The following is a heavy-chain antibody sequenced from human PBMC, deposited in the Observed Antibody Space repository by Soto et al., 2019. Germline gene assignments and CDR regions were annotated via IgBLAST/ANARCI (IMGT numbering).Heavy chain of an antibody. J-gene: IGHJ6*02. V-gene: IGHV1-69*01. CDR3: ARRAEQQLAWEGVYYYYYYGMDV. D-gene: IGHD6-13*01. CDR2: IIPIFGTA. CDR1: GGTFSSYA. Sequence: QVQLVQSGAEVKKPGSSVKVSCKASGGTFSSYAISWVRQAPGQGLEWMGGIIPIFGTANYAQKFQGRVTITADESTSTAYMELSSLRSEDTAVYYCARRAEQQLAWEGVYYYYYYGMDVWGQGTTVTVSS.